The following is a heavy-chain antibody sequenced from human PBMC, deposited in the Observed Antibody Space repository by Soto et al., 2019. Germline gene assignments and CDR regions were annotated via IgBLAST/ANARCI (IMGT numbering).Heavy chain of an antibody. D-gene: IGHD4-17*01. CDR3: AKGKSMTTVTLRVCLDY. CDR2: ISYDGSNK. V-gene: IGHV3-30*18. CDR1: GFTFSSYG. Sequence: QVQLVESGGGVVQPGRSLRLSCAASGFTFSSYGMHWVRQAPGKGLEWVAVISYDGSNKYYADSVKGRFTISRDNSKNTRYLQMNSLRAEDTAVYYCAKGKSMTTVTLRVCLDYWGQGTLVTVSS. J-gene: IGHJ4*02.